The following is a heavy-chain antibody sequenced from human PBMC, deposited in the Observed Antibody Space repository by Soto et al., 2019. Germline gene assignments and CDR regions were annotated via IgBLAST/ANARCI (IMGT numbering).Heavy chain of an antibody. CDR2: IMPMVGVT. V-gene: IGHV1-69*12. CDR1: GGTFNSHT. D-gene: IGHD2-2*01. Sequence: QVQLVQSGAGVKKPGCSVKVSCRAPGGTFNSHTISGVRQAPGQGLEWMGGIMPMVGVTNYARKFQGRLTMSANESTTTAYMEVSGLTSEDTAVYYCAGEGVTSSMSLPWMGYHYYGLDVWGQGTTVIVSS. J-gene: IGHJ6*02. CDR3: AGEGVTSSMSLPWMGYHYYGLDV.